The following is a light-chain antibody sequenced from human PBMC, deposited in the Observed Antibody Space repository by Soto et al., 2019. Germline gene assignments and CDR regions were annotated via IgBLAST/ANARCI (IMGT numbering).Light chain of an antibody. Sequence: QSVLTQPPSASGTPGQRVTISCSGSSSNIGSNTVNWYQQLPGTAPKLLNYSNNQRPSGVPDRFSGSKSGTSASLAISGLQSEDEADYYCAAWDDSLNGWVFGGGTKPPS. V-gene: IGLV1-44*01. J-gene: IGLJ3*02. CDR3: AAWDDSLNGWV. CDR1: SSNIGSNT. CDR2: SNN.